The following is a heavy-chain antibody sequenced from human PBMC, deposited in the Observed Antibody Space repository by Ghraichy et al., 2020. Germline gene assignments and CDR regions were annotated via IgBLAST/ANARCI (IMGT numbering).Heavy chain of an antibody. CDR2: IYYSGST. Sequence: SETLSLTCTVSGGSISSYYWSWIRQPPGKGLEWIGYIYYSGSTNYNPSLKSRVTISVDTSKNQFSLKLSSVTAADTAVYYCARAWIGPYSSRSSSSGSWVAAAGTFDYWGQGTLVTVSS. CDR1: GGSISSYY. J-gene: IGHJ4*02. V-gene: IGHV4-59*01. CDR3: ARAWIGPYSSRSSSSGSWVAAAGTFDY. D-gene: IGHD6-13*01.